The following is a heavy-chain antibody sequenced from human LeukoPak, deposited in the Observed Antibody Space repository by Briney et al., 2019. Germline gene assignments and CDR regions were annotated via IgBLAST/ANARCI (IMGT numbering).Heavy chain of an antibody. CDR1: GYTFTNYA. D-gene: IGHD2-15*01. CDR3: ARDVGEGFCSGGSCSDY. V-gene: IGHV1-18*01. J-gene: IGHJ4*02. CDR2: RSAYNGNT. Sequence: GASVKVSCKATGYTFTNYAFSWVRQAPGQGNEWMGWRSAYNGNTNYAQKLQGRVTMTTDTSTSTVYMELRSLRSDDTAVYYCARDVGEGFCSGGSCSDYWGQGTLVTVSS.